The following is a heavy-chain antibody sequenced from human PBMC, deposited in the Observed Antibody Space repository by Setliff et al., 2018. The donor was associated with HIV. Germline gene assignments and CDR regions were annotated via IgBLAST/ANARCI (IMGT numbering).Heavy chain of an antibody. J-gene: IGHJ5*02. D-gene: IGHD3-10*01. CDR2: FDPEDGET. Sequence: ASVKVSCKVSGYTLTELSMHWVRQAPGKGLEWMGGFDPEDGETIYAQKFQGRVTMTEDTSTDTAYMELSSLRSEDTAVHYCATAYKNTYYYGSGSNKDNWFDPWGQGTLVTVSS. V-gene: IGHV1-24*01. CDR3: ATAYKNTYYYGSGSNKDNWFDP. CDR1: GYTLTELS.